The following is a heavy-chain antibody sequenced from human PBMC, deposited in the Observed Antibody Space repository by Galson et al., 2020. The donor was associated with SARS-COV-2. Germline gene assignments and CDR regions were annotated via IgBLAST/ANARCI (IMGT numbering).Heavy chain of an antibody. J-gene: IGHJ4*02. Sequence: ASVKVSCKASGYTFTSYAMHWVRQAPGQRLEWMGWINAGNGNTKYSQKFQGRVTITRDTSASTAYMELSSLRSEDTAVYYCAGDVSSGWYAPFDYWGQGTLVTVSS. CDR3: AGDVSSGWYAPFDY. CDR2: INAGNGNT. D-gene: IGHD6-19*01. V-gene: IGHV1-3*01. CDR1: GYTFTSYA.